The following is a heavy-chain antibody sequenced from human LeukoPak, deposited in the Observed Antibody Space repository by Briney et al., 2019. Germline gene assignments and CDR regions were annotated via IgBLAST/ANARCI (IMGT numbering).Heavy chain of an antibody. CDR1: GYRFSNYG. V-gene: IGHV1-18*01. J-gene: IGHJ4*02. D-gene: IGHD6-19*01. Sequence: AAVKVSCTASGYRFSNYGITWVRQAPGQGLECMGWISCHNGDTNNAQNFQGRLTMTTDTSTNTAYMELRSLRSDDTAVYYCARVGSPDSENSGWKLFFDYWGQGTLVTVSS. CDR3: ARVGSPDSENSGWKLFFDY. CDR2: ISCHNGDT.